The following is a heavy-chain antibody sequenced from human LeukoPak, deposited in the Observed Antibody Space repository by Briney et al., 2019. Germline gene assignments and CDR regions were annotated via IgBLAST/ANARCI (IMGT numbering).Heavy chain of an antibody. CDR1: GFTFSSYA. CDR3: AEDRPVRGVIRIPSFDY. J-gene: IGHJ4*02. Sequence: GGSLRLSCAASGFTFSSYAMSWVRQAPGKGLEWVSAISGSGGSTYYADSVKGRFTISRDNSKNTLYLQMNSLRAEDTAVYYCAEDRPVRGVIRIPSFDYWGQGTLVTVSS. V-gene: IGHV3-23*01. D-gene: IGHD3-10*01. CDR2: ISGSGGST.